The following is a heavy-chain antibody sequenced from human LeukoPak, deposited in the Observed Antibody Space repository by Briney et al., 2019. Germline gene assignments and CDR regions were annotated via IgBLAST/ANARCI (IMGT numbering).Heavy chain of an antibody. CDR1: GDSISSNSYS. Sequence: SQTLSLTCTVSGDSISSNSYSWSWIRQAAGKGLEWIGRIYPSGITHYNPALNSRVTMSMDTSKNQFSLKLTSATAAGTAVYYCAAYREHYSHLPHAFDIWGQGTMVTVSS. CDR2: IYPSGIT. CDR3: AAYREHYSHLPHAFDI. J-gene: IGHJ3*02. V-gene: IGHV4-61*02. D-gene: IGHD4-11*01.